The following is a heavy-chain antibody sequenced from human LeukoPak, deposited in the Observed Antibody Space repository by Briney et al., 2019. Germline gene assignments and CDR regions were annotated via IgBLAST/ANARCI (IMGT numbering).Heavy chain of an antibody. D-gene: IGHD2-2*01. CDR2: INPNSGGT. Sequence: ASVKVSCKASGYTFTGYYMHWVRQAPGQGVEWMGWINPNSGGTNYAQKFQGRVTMTRDTSISTAYMELSRLRSDDTAVYYCASGVVPAAISPFDYWGQGTLVTVSS. CDR1: GYTFTGYY. V-gene: IGHV1-2*02. J-gene: IGHJ4*02. CDR3: ASGVVPAAISPFDY.